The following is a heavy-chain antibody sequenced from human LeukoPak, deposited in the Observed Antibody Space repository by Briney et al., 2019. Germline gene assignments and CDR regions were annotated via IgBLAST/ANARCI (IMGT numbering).Heavy chain of an antibody. CDR2: IYYSGST. CDR1: GGSISSYY. Sequence: SETLSLTCTVSGGSISSYYWSWIRQPPGKGLEWIGYIYYSGSTYYNPSLKSRVTMSVDTSKNQFSLKLSSVTAADTAVYYCARVRIVVVPAAFDYWGQGTLVTVSS. V-gene: IGHV4-59*12. CDR3: ARVRIVVVPAAFDY. J-gene: IGHJ4*02. D-gene: IGHD2-2*01.